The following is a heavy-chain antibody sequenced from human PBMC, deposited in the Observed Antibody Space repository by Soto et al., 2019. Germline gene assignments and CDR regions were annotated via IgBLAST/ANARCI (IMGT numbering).Heavy chain of an antibody. J-gene: IGHJ4*02. D-gene: IGHD1-26*01. CDR2: ISAYNGNT. CDR1: GYTFTSYG. Sequence: GASVKVSCKASGYTFTSYGISWVRQAPGQGLEGMGWISAYNGNTNYAQKLQGRVTMTTDTSTSTAYIELRTMRSADTAVYYCARDRVGATTYRNIVPQSSLGYWGQGILVTLSS. V-gene: IGHV1-18*01. CDR3: ARDRVGATTYRNIVPQSSLGY.